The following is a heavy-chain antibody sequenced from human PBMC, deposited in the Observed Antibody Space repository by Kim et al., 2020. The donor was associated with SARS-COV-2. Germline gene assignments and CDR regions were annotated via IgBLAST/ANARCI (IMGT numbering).Heavy chain of an antibody. CDR2: IYYSGST. V-gene: IGHV4-31*03. CDR3: ARSLPRTSAPPIPNWFDP. CDR1: GGSISSGGYY. Sequence: SETLSLTCTVSGGSISSGGYYWSWIRQHPGKGLEWIGYIYYSGSTYYNPSLKSRVTISVDTSKNQFSLKLSSVTAADTAVYYCARSLPRTSAPPIPNWFDPWGQGTLVTVSS. D-gene: IGHD2-15*01. J-gene: IGHJ5*02.